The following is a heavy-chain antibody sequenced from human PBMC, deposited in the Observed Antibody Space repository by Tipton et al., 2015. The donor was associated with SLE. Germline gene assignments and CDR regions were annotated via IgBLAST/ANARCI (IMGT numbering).Heavy chain of an antibody. CDR1: GGSISSYY. CDR3: ARQETTGNWGY. V-gene: IGHV4-59*08. D-gene: IGHD4-11*01. CDR2: IYYSGST. Sequence: TLSLTCTVSGGSISSYYWSWIRQPPGKGLEWIGYIYYSGSTNYNPSLKSRVTISVDTSKNQFSLKLSSVTAADTAAYYCARQETTGNWGYWGQGTLVTVSS. J-gene: IGHJ4*02.